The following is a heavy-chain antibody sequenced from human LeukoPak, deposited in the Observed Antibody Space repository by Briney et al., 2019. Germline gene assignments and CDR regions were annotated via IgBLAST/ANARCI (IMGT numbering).Heavy chain of an antibody. Sequence: GGSLRLSCAASGFTFSSYGMHWVRQAPGKGLEWVAVISYDGSNKYYADSVKGRFTISRDNSKNTLYLQMNSLRAEDTAVYYCAKDRMRLRGSGRNFDYWGQGTLVTVSS. D-gene: IGHD3-10*01. CDR2: ISYDGSNK. CDR1: GFTFSSYG. V-gene: IGHV3-30*18. CDR3: AKDRMRLRGSGRNFDY. J-gene: IGHJ4*02.